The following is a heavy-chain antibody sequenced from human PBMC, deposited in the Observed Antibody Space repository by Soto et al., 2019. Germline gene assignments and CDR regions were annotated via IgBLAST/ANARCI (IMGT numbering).Heavy chain of an antibody. J-gene: IGHJ4*02. CDR1: GGPISNYY. CDR3: ARRYAGNFDY. Sequence: PSETLSLTCTVSGGPISNYYWSWIRQPPGKGLEWIGYIYYSGSTNYNPSLKSRVTISVDTSKNQFSLKLSSVTAADTAVYYCARRYAGNFDYWGQGTLVTVSS. CDR2: IYYSGST. D-gene: IGHD2-8*01. V-gene: IGHV4-59*01.